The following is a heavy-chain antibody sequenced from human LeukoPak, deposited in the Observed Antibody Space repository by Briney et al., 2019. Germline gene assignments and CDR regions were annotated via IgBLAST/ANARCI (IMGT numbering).Heavy chain of an antibody. CDR1: GGSFSGYY. CDR3: ASLAAAGTPFDY. D-gene: IGHD6-13*01. J-gene: IGHJ4*02. CDR2: INHSGST. Sequence: SETLSLTCAVYGGSFSGYYWSWIRQPPGKGLEWIGGINHSGSTNYNPSLKSRVTISVDTSKNQFSLKLSSVTAADTAVYYCASLAAAGTPFDYWGQGTLVTVSS. V-gene: IGHV4-34*01.